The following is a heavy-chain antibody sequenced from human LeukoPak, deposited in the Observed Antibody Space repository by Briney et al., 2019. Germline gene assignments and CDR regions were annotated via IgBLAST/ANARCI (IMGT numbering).Heavy chain of an antibody. Sequence: GGSLRLSCAASGFTFSSYAMHWVGQAPGKGLEWGAVISYDGSNKYYADSVKGRFTISRDNSKNTLYLQMNSLRAEDTAVYYCARETYYYYDSSGYWENWFDPWGQGTLVTVSS. D-gene: IGHD3-22*01. CDR3: ARETYYYYDSSGYWENWFDP. V-gene: IGHV3-30-3*01. CDR2: ISYDGSNK. J-gene: IGHJ5*02. CDR1: GFTFSSYA.